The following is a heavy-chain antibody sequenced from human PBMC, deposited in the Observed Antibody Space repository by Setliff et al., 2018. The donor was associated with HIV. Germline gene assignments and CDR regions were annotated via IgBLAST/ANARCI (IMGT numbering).Heavy chain of an antibody. J-gene: IGHJ3*01. CDR2: IVIGAPDT. CDR1: GFTLRNNG. CDR3: VGHGGFSF. Sequence: GGSLRLSCLVSGFTLRNNGMSWVRQAPGKGLEWVSDIVIGAPDTYYADSVKGRFTISRDDSRNTVYLQMNSLRVEDTATYYCVGHGGFSFWGQGTMVTVTS. V-gene: IGHV3-23*01.